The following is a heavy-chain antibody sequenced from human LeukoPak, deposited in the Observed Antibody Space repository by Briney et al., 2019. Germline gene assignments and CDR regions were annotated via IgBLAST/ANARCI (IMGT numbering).Heavy chain of an antibody. J-gene: IGHJ4*02. Sequence: SETLSLTCTVSGGSISTASYNWGWIRQPPGKGLDWIGYIDYSGSTYYNPSLKSRVTISVDTSKNQFSLNLSSVTAADTAVYYCARLDGDYYFDYWGQGTLVTVSS. V-gene: IGHV4-31*03. CDR2: IDYSGST. CDR3: ARLDGDYYFDY. D-gene: IGHD4-17*01. CDR1: GGSISTASYN.